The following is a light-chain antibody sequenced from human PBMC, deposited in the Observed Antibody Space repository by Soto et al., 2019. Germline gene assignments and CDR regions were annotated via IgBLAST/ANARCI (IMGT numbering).Light chain of an antibody. Sequence: DIQMTQSPSSLFASVGDRVTITCRASQSISAYLNWYQQRPGKAPSLLIYAATRLHSGVPSRFSGSGSGTDFTLTISSLLPEDFATYYCQRSYRSISFGQGTRLEMK. J-gene: IGKJ5*01. CDR3: QRSYRSIS. CDR2: AAT. CDR1: QSISAY. V-gene: IGKV1-39*01.